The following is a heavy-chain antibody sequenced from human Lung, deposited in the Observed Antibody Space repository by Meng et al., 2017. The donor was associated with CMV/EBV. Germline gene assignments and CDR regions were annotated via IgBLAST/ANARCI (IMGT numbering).Heavy chain of an antibody. V-gene: IGHV1-69*04. J-gene: IGHJ6*02. CDR1: GGTFSSYT. D-gene: IGHD3-3*01. CDR2: IIPILGIA. CDR3: ARDSTIFGVVGGGMDV. Sequence: AVKVSCXASGGTFSSYTISWVRQAPGQGLEWMGRIIPILGIANYAQKFQGRVTITADKSTSTAYMELSSLRSEDTAVYYCARDSTIFGVVGGGMDVWGQGTTVTVSS.